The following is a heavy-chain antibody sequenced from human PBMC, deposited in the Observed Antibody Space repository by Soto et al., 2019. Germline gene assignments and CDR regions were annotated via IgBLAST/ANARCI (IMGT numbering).Heavy chain of an antibody. CDR2: INHSGST. Sequence: SETLSLTCAVYGGSFSGYYWSWIRQPPGKGLEWIGEINHSGSTNYNPSLKSRVTISVDTSKNQFSLKLSSVTAADTAVYYCAWAYCGGDCYFNPPGFDYWGQGTLVTVSS. V-gene: IGHV4-34*01. CDR1: GGSFSGYY. D-gene: IGHD2-21*02. CDR3: AWAYCGGDCYFNPPGFDY. J-gene: IGHJ4*02.